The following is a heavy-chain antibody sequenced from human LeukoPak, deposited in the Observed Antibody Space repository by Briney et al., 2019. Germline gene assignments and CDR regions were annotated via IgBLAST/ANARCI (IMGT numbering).Heavy chain of an antibody. CDR2: ISYDGSNK. D-gene: IGHD1-26*01. CDR3: ARARLRINSGSSTTGAFDY. J-gene: IGHJ4*02. V-gene: IGHV3-30*03. Sequence: GGSLRLSCAASGFTFSSYGMHWVRQAPGKGLEWVAVISYDGSNKYYADSVKGRFTISRDNSKNTLYLQMNSLRAEDTAVYYCARARLRINSGSSTTGAFDYWGQGTLVTVSS. CDR1: GFTFSSYG.